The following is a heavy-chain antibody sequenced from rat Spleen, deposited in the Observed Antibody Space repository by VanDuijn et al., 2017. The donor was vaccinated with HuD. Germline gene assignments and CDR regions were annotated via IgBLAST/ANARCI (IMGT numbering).Heavy chain of an antibody. CDR3: ARDGGNSGYLDY. Sequence: QVQLKESGPGLVQPSQTLSLTCTVAGFSLTSYNVHWVRQPPGKGLEWMGVIWNTGGTRYNSALKSRLSIIKDTSKSQVFLKMNSLQTEDTATYYCARDGGNSGYLDYWGQGVMVTVSS. V-gene: IGHV2-41*01. CDR2: IWNTGGT. J-gene: IGHJ2*01. CDR1: GFSLTSYN. D-gene: IGHD4-4*01.